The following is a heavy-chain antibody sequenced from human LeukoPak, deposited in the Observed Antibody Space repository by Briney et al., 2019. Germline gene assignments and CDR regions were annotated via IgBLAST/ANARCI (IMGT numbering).Heavy chain of an antibody. V-gene: IGHV3-66*01. D-gene: IGHD4-17*01. Sequence: GGSLRLSCAASGFTVSTNYMSWVRQAPGKGLDWVSLIYSGGGTYYADSVKGRFTISRDNSRNTLYLQMNSLRVDDMAVYYCARGFRSVTTWGYFDYWGQGALVTVSS. CDR3: ARGFRSVTTWGYFDY. J-gene: IGHJ4*02. CDR2: IYSGGGT. CDR1: GFTVSTNY.